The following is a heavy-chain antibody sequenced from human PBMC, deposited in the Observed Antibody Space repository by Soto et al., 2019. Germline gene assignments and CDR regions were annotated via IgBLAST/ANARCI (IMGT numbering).Heavy chain of an antibody. CDR3: AREIFRALGATAIEY. CDR2: IYLGGST. V-gene: IGHV3-66*01. CDR1: GFTVSTNY. Sequence: EVQLVESGGGLVQPGGSLRLSCAASGFTVSTNYMSWVRQAPGKGLEWVSVIYLGGSTYYADSVKGRFTISRDNSKNTLSLQMNSLRAEDTAVYYCAREIFRALGATAIEYWGQGTLVTVSS. D-gene: IGHD1-26*01. J-gene: IGHJ4*02.